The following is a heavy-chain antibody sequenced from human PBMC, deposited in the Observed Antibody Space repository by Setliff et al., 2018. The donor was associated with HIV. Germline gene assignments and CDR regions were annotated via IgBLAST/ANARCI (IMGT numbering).Heavy chain of an antibody. V-gene: IGHV3-53*04. CDR3: ARDTYSRSSVGNYYYYYMDV. Sequence: GGSLRLSCAASGFTVSSSYMSWVRQAPGKGLEWVSVIYSGGSTYYADSVRGRFTISRHNSKNTLYLQMNSLRAEDTAVYYCARDTYSRSSVGNYYYYYMDVWGKGTTVTVSS. CDR2: IYSGGST. CDR1: GFTVSSSY. J-gene: IGHJ6*03. D-gene: IGHD6-6*01.